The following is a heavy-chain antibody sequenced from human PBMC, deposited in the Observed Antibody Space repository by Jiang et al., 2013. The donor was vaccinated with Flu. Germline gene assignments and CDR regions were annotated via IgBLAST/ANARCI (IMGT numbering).Heavy chain of an antibody. CDR2: FYFSGST. J-gene: IGHJ4*02. CDR1: GDSISSYY. Sequence: GPGLVKPSETLSLTCTVSGDSISSYYWNWIRQPPGKGLEWIGYFYFSGSTNYNPSLKSRVTISVDTSKNQFSLKLSSVTAADTAVYYCAIAYLYYFDYWGQGTLVTVSS. D-gene: IGHD2-15*01. CDR3: AIAYLYYFDY. V-gene: IGHV4-59*08.